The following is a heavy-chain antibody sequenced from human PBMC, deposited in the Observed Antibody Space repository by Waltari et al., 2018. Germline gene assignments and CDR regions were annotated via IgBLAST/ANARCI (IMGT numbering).Heavy chain of an antibody. CDR3: AKDPRDRTTVTTYDP. D-gene: IGHD4-17*01. CDR1: GFTFSSYA. Sequence: EVQLVESGGGLVQPGGSLRLSCAASGFTFSSYAMSWVRQAPGKGLEWVSAIIGSGGSTYYSDSVKGRFTISRDNSKNTLYLQMNSLRAEDTAVYYCAKDPRDRTTVTTYDPWGQGTLVTVSS. J-gene: IGHJ5*02. V-gene: IGHV3-23*04. CDR2: IIGSGGST.